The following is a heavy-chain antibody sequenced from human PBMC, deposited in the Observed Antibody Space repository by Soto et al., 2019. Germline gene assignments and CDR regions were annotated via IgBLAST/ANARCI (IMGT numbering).Heavy chain of an antibody. CDR2: IYWDDDK. CDR1: GFSLSTSGVG. Sequence: QITLKESGPTLVKPTQTLTLTCTFSGFSLSTSGVGVGWIRQPPGKALVWLALIYWDDDKRYSPSLKSRLTITKDTSKNQVVLTMTNMDPVDTATYYCARYGSGSYYKTYFFDYWGQGTLVTVSS. CDR3: ARYGSGSYYKTYFFDY. J-gene: IGHJ4*02. V-gene: IGHV2-5*02. D-gene: IGHD3-10*01.